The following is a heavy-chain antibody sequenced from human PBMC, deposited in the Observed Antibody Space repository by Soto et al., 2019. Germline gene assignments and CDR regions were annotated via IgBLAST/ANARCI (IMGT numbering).Heavy chain of an antibody. J-gene: IGHJ6*03. D-gene: IGHD3-10*01. V-gene: IGHV3-9*01. CDR2: ISWNSGSI. Sequence: GGSLRLSCAASGFTFDDYAMHWVRQAPGKGLEWVSGISWNSGSIGYADSVKGRFTISRDNAKNSLYLQMNSLRAEDTALYYCAKASTYYYGSGPTDYYYYMDVWGKGTTVTVSS. CDR1: GFTFDDYA. CDR3: AKASTYYYGSGPTDYYYYMDV.